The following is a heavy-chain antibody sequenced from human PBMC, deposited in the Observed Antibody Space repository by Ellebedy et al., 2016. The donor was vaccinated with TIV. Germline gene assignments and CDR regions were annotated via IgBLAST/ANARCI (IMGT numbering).Heavy chain of an antibody. D-gene: IGHD6-19*01. CDR1: GGSISNYY. CDR3: ARTIAVAGTFSFEY. J-gene: IGHJ4*02. Sequence: SETLSLTCTVSGGSISNYYWSWIRQPPGKGLEWIGYIFYSGSTHYNPSLKSRVTISVDTSKNQFSLKLSSVTAADTAMYYCARTIAVAGTFSFEYWGQGTLVTVSS. CDR2: IFYSGST. V-gene: IGHV4-59*01.